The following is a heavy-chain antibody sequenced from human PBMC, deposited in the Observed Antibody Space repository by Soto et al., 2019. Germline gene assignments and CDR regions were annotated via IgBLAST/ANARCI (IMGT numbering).Heavy chain of an antibody. CDR3: AKNTPTTLYCSSTSCYPTPGAFDI. D-gene: IGHD2-2*01. J-gene: IGHJ3*02. CDR2: ISGSGGST. CDR1: GFTFSSYA. V-gene: IGHV3-23*01. Sequence: GGSLRLSCAASGFTFSSYAMSWVRQAPGKGLEWVSAISGSGGSTYYADSVKGRFTISRDNSKNTLYLQMNSMRDEDTAVYYCAKNTPTTLYCSSTSCYPTPGAFDIWGQGTMVTVSS.